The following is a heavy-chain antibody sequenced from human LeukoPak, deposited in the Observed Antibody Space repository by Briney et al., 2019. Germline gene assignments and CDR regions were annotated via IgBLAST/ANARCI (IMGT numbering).Heavy chain of an antibody. V-gene: IGHV3-21*01. J-gene: IGHJ4*02. D-gene: IGHD6-19*01. CDR2: ISSSSSYI. CDR3: ARDSSGWYKGTGHDY. CDR1: GFTFSSYS. Sequence: PGGSLRLSCAASGFTFSSYSMNWVRQAPGKGLEWVSSISSSSSYIYYADSVKGRFTISRDNAKNSLYLQMNSLRAEDTAVYCCARDSSGWYKGTGHDYWGQGTLVTVSS.